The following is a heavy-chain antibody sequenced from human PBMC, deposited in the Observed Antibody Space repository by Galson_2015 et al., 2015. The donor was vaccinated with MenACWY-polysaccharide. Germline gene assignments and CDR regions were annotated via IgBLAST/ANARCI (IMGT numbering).Heavy chain of an antibody. Sequence: SVKVSCKASGYTFTSYAMNWVRQAPGQGPEWMGWINTNTGNPTYAQGFTGRFVFSLDTSVSTAYLQISSLKAEDTAVYYCARDLYYYDSSGVGYYGMDVWGQGTTVTVSS. CDR2: INTNTGNP. V-gene: IGHV7-4-1*02. CDR3: ARDLYYYDSSGVGYYGMDV. J-gene: IGHJ6*02. CDR1: GYTFTSYA. D-gene: IGHD3-22*01.